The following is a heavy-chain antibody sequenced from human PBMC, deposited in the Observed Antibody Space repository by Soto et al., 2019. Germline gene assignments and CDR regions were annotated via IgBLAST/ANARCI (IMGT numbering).Heavy chain of an antibody. CDR1: GGSISSSNW. CDR3: VRGQPHRITIFEVVIRSYDYGMDV. CDR2: FYYSGST. D-gene: IGHD3-3*01. J-gene: IGHJ6*02. Sequence: PSETLSLTCAVSGGSISSSNWWSWVRQPPGKELEWIGEFYYSGSTNYNPSLKSRVTIAVDTSKNQFSLKLSFVTAADTAVYFCVRGQPHRITIFEVVIRSYDYGMDVWGQGTTVTVSS. V-gene: IGHV4-4*02.